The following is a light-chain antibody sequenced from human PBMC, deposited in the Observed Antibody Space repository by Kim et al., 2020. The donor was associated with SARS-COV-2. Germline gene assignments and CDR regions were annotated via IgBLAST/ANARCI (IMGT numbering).Light chain of an antibody. CDR3: QQYDEWPWT. V-gene: IGKV3-15*01. J-gene: IGKJ1*01. Sequence: EIVLTQSPGTLSVSPGERVTLSCRSTKRVNDNLAWYQQKPGQPPRLLVYGGSVTPTYIPARFSGSGSKTEYTLTVTSLQSEDFAIYYCQQYDEWPWTFGQGTKVDI. CDR2: GGS. CDR1: KRVNDN.